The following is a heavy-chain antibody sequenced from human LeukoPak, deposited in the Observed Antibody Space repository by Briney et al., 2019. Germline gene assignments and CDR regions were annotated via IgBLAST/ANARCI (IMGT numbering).Heavy chain of an antibody. Sequence: SETLSLTCTVSGGSISSYYWSWIRQPPGKGLEWIGYIYYSGSTNYNPSLKSRVTISVDTSKSQFSLKLSSVTAADTAVYYCARLPGDGSGSYSDYYGMDVWGQGTTVTVSS. J-gene: IGHJ6*02. CDR3: ARLPGDGSGSYSDYYGMDV. CDR1: GGSISSYY. CDR2: IYYSGST. D-gene: IGHD3-10*01. V-gene: IGHV4-59*08.